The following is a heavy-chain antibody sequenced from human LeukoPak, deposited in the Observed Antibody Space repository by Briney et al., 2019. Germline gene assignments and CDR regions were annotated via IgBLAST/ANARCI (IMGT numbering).Heavy chain of an antibody. V-gene: IGHV3-30*18. CDR1: GFTFSSYA. Sequence: PGGSLRLSCAASGFTFSSYAMSWVRQAPGKGLEWVALMSYDGTNKVYADSVKGRFTISRDNSKNTLYLEMNNLRAEDTAVYYCAERGYCSGGRCYSFHFDYWGQGTLVTVSS. CDR3: AERGYCSGGRCYSFHFDY. J-gene: IGHJ4*02. D-gene: IGHD2-15*01. CDR2: MSYDGTNK.